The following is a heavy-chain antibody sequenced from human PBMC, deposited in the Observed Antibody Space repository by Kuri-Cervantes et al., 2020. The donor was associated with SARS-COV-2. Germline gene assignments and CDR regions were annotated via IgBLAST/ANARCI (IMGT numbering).Heavy chain of an antibody. CDR1: GGSISSYY. V-gene: IGHV4-59*01. Sequence: SETLSLTCTVSGGSISSYYWSWIRQPPGKGLEWIGYIYYSGSTNYNPSLKSRVTISVDTSKNQFSLKLSSVTAADTAVYYCARAGTLLGNYYYGMDVWGQGTTVTVSS. J-gene: IGHJ6*02. CDR3: ARAGTLLGNYYYGMDV. D-gene: IGHD7-27*01. CDR2: IYYSGST.